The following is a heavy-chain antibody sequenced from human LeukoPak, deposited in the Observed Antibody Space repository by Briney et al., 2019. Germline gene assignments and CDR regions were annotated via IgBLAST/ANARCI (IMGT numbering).Heavy chain of an antibody. D-gene: IGHD3-22*01. CDR2: FDPEDGET. Sequence: ASVKVSCKVSGYTLTELSMHWVRQAPGKGLEWMGGFDPEDGETIYAQKFQGRVTMTEDTSTDTAYMELSSLRSEDKAGDYCATGAEYYYDSSGYHGHFQHWGQGTLVTVSS. V-gene: IGHV1-24*01. J-gene: IGHJ1*01. CDR1: GYTLTELS. CDR3: ATGAEYYYDSSGYHGHFQH.